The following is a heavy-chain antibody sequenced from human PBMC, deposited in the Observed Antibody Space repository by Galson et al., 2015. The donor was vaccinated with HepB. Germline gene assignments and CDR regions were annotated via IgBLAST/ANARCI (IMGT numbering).Heavy chain of an antibody. CDR2: ISYDGNNK. V-gene: IGHV3-30*18. J-gene: IGHJ5*02. Sequence: SLRLSCAASGFTFSYYGMHWVRQAPGKGLEWVAVISYDGNNKYYGDSVKGRFTISRDNSKNTLFLQMSSLKPEDTAVYYCAKGDSVRWLRAYYASWGQGTLVTVSS. D-gene: IGHD5-12*01. CDR1: GFTFSYYG. CDR3: AKGDSVRWLRAYYAS.